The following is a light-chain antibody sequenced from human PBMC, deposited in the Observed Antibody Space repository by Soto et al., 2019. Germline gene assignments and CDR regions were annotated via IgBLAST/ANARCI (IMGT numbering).Light chain of an antibody. CDR3: SSYTSSNTYV. J-gene: IGLJ1*01. Sequence: QSALTQPASESGSPGQSITISCTGTSSDVGAYNYVSWYQHHPGKVPQLMIYGVSNRPSGVSNRFSGSKSGNTASLTISGLQAEDEADYYCSSYTSSNTYVFGTGTKVTVL. V-gene: IGLV2-14*03. CDR2: GVS. CDR1: SSDVGAYNY.